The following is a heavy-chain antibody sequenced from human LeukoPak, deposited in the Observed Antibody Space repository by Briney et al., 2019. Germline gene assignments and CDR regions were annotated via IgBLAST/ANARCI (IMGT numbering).Heavy chain of an antibody. D-gene: IGHD3-3*01. CDR1: GGSFSGYY. CDR3: ARHSRNGVVTGNWFDP. CDR2: INHSGST. J-gene: IGHJ5*02. V-gene: IGHV4-34*01. Sequence: SETLSLTCAVYGGSFSGYYWSWIRQPPGKGLEWIGEINHSGSTNYNPSLKSRVTISVDTSKNQFSLKLSSVTAADTAVYYCARHSRNGVVTGNWFDPWGQGTLATVSS.